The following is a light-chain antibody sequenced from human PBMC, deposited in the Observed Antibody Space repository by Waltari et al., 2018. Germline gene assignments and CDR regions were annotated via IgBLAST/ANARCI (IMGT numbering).Light chain of an antibody. CDR3: QKNGDSPRT. CDR1: QSVSSHY. J-gene: IGKJ4*01. CDR2: DAT. Sequence: IVLTQSPGTLSLSPGKSATLSCRASQSVSSHYLAWYQQKPVQSPSLLIYDATRRATGIPDRFSGSASGTDVSLTIRRLEPEDFEVYHCQKNGDSPRTLGGGTKVEIK. V-gene: IGKV3-20*01.